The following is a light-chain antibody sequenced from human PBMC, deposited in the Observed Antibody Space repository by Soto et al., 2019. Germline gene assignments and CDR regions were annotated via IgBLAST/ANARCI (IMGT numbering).Light chain of an antibody. V-gene: IGKV3-15*01. CDR1: LSVSSD. CDR3: KQYSNWPLT. CDR2: GAS. Sequence: EIVMTQSPATLSVSPGERATFSCRASLSVSSDLAWYQQNPGQAPRLLIYGASTRATGIPARFSGSGSGTEFTLTISSLQSEDFAVYYCKQYSNWPLTFGGGTKVEIK. J-gene: IGKJ4*01.